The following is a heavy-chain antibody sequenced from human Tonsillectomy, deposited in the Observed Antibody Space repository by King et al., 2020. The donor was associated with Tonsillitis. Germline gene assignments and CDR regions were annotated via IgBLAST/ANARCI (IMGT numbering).Heavy chain of an antibody. V-gene: IGHV3-30*18. CDR1: GFTFSSYG. Sequence: QLVQSGGGVVQPGRSLRLSCAASGFTFSSYGMHWVRQAPGKGLEWVAVISFDGSNKYYADSVKGRFTISRDSSKNTLYLQMNSLRGDDKAVYYCAKDDAVLMVYASPGNYWGQGTLVTVSS. CDR2: ISFDGSNK. CDR3: AKDDAVLMVYASPGNY. J-gene: IGHJ4*02. D-gene: IGHD2-8*01.